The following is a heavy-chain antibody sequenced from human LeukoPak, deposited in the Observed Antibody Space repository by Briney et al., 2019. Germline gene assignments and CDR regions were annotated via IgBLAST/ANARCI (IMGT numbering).Heavy chain of an antibody. Sequence: PGGSLRLSCAASGFTFSSYGMHWVRQAPGKGLEWVAVIWYDGSNKYYADSVKGRFTISRDNSKNTLYLQMNSLRAEDTAVYYCAKAPVYYYGSGRYYNRGAFDIWGQGTMVTVSS. CDR3: AKAPVYYYGSGRYYNRGAFDI. CDR1: GFTFSSYG. J-gene: IGHJ3*02. D-gene: IGHD3-10*01. CDR2: IWYDGSNK. V-gene: IGHV3-33*06.